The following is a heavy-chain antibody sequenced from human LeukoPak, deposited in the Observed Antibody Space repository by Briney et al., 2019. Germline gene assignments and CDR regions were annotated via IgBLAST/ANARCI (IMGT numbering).Heavy chain of an antibody. D-gene: IGHD1-1*01. J-gene: IGHJ3*02. Sequence: AGGSLRLSCAASGFIFSTYSMNWVRQAPGKGLEWVSSISSSSSSIYYADSVKGRFTISRDNAKNSLYLQMNSLRAEDTAVYYCASLIDTTDAFDIWGQGTMVTVSS. CDR2: ISSSSSSI. V-gene: IGHV3-21*01. CDR3: ASLIDTTDAFDI. CDR1: GFIFSTYS.